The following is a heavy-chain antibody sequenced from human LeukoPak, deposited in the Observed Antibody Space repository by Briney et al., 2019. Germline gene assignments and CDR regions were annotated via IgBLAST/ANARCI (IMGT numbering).Heavy chain of an antibody. J-gene: IGHJ4*02. CDR3: ARPSKRGYSYDFDY. D-gene: IGHD5-18*01. CDR2: IYPGDSDT. V-gene: IGHV5-51*01. CDR1: GCSFTSYW. Sequence: GESLKIPCKGSGCSFTSYWIGWVRKMPGKGLEWMGIIYPGDSDTRYSPSFQGQVTISADKSISTAYLQWSSLKASDTAMYYCARPSKRGYSYDFDYWGQGTLVTVSS.